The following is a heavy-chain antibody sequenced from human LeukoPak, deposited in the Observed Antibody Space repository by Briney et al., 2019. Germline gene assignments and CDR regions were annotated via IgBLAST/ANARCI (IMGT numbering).Heavy chain of an antibody. D-gene: IGHD5-12*01. CDR1: GFTFRIYA. Sequence: GVSLRLSCAASGFTFRIYAMSWVRQAPGKGLEWVPGISGNGGNSYYADSVKGRFTISRDNSRNTLYLQMNSLRAEDTAVYYCAKVPSYSGYDSADVFDIWGQGTMVTVSS. CDR2: ISGNGGNS. CDR3: AKVPSYSGYDSADVFDI. V-gene: IGHV3-23*01. J-gene: IGHJ3*02.